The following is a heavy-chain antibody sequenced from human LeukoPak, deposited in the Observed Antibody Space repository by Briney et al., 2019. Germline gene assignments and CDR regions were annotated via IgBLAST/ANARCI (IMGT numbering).Heavy chain of an antibody. V-gene: IGHV3-48*04. D-gene: IGHD3-3*01. J-gene: IGHJ4*02. CDR3: TRSARLMKGVVEVTALDD. Sequence: GGSLRLSCAASGFTFSSYSMNWVRQAPGKGLEWVSYISSSSSTIYYADSVKGRFTIARDNAKNSVYLEMNSLRADDTAVYYCTRSARLMKGVVEVTALDDWGQGTLVTVSS. CDR2: ISSSSSTI. CDR1: GFTFSSYS.